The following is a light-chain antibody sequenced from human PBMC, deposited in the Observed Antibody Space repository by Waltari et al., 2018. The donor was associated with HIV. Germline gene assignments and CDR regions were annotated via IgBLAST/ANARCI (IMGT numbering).Light chain of an antibody. V-gene: IGLV2-14*01. Sequence: QSALTQPASVSGSPGQSITISCTGTSNDVGRYDYVSWYQPHPGKAPKLVIYEVTNRPSGISYLFSGSKSGNTASLTISGLQAEDEADYYCSSYVVNSTPYVFGSGTKVTVL. CDR2: EVT. CDR3: SSYVVNSTPYV. CDR1: SNDVGRYDY. J-gene: IGLJ1*01.